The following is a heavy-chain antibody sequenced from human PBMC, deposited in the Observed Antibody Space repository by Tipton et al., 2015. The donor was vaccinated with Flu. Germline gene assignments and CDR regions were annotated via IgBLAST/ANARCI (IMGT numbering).Heavy chain of an antibody. D-gene: IGHD1-26*01. J-gene: IGHJ3*02. CDR1: SGSFRSGSYY. CDR2: IYNSGST. Sequence: TLSLTCTVSSGSFRSGSYYWNWIRQPAGKGLEWIGRIYNSGSTKYNPSLKSRVSISIDTSKNQFSLKLTSVTAADTAMYYCASTELLGAFDIWGQGTMVTVSS. V-gene: IGHV4-61*02. CDR3: ASTELLGAFDI.